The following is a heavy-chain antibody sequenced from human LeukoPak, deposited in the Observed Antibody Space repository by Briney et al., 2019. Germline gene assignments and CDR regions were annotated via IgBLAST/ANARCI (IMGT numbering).Heavy chain of an antibody. Sequence: GGSLRLSCAASGFTLSSYEMNWVRQAPGKGLEWVSYISSSGSTIYYADSVKGRFTISRDNAKNSLYLQMNSLRAEDTAVYYCARERDSSGFYWGQGTLVTVSS. V-gene: IGHV3-48*03. CDR3: ARERDSSGFY. CDR1: GFTLSSYE. CDR2: ISSSGSTI. J-gene: IGHJ4*02. D-gene: IGHD3-22*01.